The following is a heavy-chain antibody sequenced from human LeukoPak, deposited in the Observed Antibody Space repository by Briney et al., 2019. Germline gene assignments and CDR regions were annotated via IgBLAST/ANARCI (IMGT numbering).Heavy chain of an antibody. Sequence: GGSLRLSCAASGFTFSSYSMNWVRQAPGKGLEWVSSISSSSTYIYYADSVKGRFTISRDNAKNSLYPQMNSLRAEDTAVYYCATDQGRGGFDIWGQGTMVTVSS. CDR2: ISSSSTYI. D-gene: IGHD2-15*01. J-gene: IGHJ3*02. CDR1: GFTFSSYS. V-gene: IGHV3-21*01. CDR3: ATDQGRGGFDI.